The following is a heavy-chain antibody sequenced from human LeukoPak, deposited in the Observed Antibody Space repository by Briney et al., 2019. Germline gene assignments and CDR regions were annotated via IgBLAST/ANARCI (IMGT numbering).Heavy chain of an antibody. CDR2: IYPGDSDT. V-gene: IGHV5-51*01. CDR1: GYSFTSYW. D-gene: IGHD3-10*01. CDR3: ARQDRVLLWFGELLHRWFDP. Sequence: KVGESLKISCKGSGYSFTSYWIGWVRQMPVKGLEWMGVIYPGDSDTRYSPSFQGQVSIAADKSISTAYLQGSSLKASDTAMYYRARQDRVLLWFGELLHRWFDPWGQGTPVTVSS. J-gene: IGHJ5*02.